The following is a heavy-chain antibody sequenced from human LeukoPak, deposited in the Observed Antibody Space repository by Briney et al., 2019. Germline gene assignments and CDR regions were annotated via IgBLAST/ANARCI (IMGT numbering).Heavy chain of an antibody. CDR2: INPSGGST. CDR1: GYTFTNYY. Sequence: ASVKVSCKASGYTFTNYYMHWVRQAPGQGLEWMGIINPSGGSTSYAQKFQGRVTMTRDMSTSTVYMELSSLRSEDTAVYYCAKDGGSGPPHLDYWGQGTLVTVPS. V-gene: IGHV1-46*01. CDR3: AKDGGSGPPHLDY. D-gene: IGHD3-10*01. J-gene: IGHJ4*02.